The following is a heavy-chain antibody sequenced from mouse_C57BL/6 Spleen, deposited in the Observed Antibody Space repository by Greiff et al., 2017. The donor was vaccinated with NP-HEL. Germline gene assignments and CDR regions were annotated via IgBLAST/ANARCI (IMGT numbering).Heavy chain of an antibody. Sequence: EVKVVESGGDLVKPGGSLKLSCAASGFTFSSYGMSWVRQTPDKRLEWVATISSGGSYTYYPDSVKGRFTISRDNAKNTLYLQMSSLKSEDTAMYYCARATTVVATDYFDYWGQGTTLTVSS. J-gene: IGHJ2*01. V-gene: IGHV5-6*01. D-gene: IGHD1-1*01. CDR3: ARATTVVATDYFDY. CDR1: GFTFSSYG. CDR2: ISSGGSYT.